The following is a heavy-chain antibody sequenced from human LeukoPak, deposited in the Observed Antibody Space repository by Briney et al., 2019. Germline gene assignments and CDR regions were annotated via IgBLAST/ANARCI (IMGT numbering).Heavy chain of an antibody. CDR1: GGSISSGSYY. J-gene: IGHJ4*02. CDR2: IYTSGST. V-gene: IGHV4-61*02. Sequence: ASETLSLTCTVSGGSISSGSYYWSWIRQPAGKGLEWIGRIYTSGSTNYNPSLKSRVTISVDTSKNQFSLKLSSVTAADTAVYYCARGGDYYGSGSYYKQDYWGQGTLVTVSS. CDR3: ARGGDYYGSGSYYKQDY. D-gene: IGHD3-10*01.